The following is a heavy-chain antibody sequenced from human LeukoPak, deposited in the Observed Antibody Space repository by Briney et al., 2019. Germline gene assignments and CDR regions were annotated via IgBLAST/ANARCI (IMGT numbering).Heavy chain of an antibody. Sequence: VASVKVSCKTSGYSFTDYYMHWVRQAPGQGLEWMGWLSAYNGNTNYAQKLQGRVTMTTDTSTSTAYMELRSLRSDDTAVYYCARGGLRNYNWFDPWGQGTLVTVSS. CDR2: LSAYNGNT. V-gene: IGHV1-18*01. D-gene: IGHD4-17*01. J-gene: IGHJ5*02. CDR3: ARGGLRNYNWFDP. CDR1: GYSFTDYY.